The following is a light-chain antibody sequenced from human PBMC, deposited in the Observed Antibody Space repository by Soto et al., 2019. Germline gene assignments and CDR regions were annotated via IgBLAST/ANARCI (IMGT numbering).Light chain of an antibody. CDR3: QSYDSSLSGSRV. Sequence: QSVLTQPPSVSGAPGQRVTISCTGSSSNIGAGYDVHWYQQLPGTAPKLLIYGNINRPSGVPDRFSGSKSGTSASLAITGLRAEDEADYYGQSYDSSLSGSRVFGGGTKVPVL. CDR2: GNI. J-gene: IGLJ2*01. CDR1: SSNIGAGYD. V-gene: IGLV1-40*01.